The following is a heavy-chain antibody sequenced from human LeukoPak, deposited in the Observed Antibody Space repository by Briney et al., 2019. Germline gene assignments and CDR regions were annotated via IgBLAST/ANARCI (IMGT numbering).Heavy chain of an antibody. V-gene: IGHV1-8*03. Sequence: ASVKVSCKASGYTFTSYDINWVRQATGQGLEWMGWMNPNSGNTGYAQKFQGRVTITRNTSISTAYMELSSLRSEDTAVYYCARVGELAYYFDYWGQGTLVTVSS. CDR3: ARVGELAYYFDY. CDR1: GYTFTSYD. D-gene: IGHD3-10*01. J-gene: IGHJ4*02. CDR2: MNPNSGNT.